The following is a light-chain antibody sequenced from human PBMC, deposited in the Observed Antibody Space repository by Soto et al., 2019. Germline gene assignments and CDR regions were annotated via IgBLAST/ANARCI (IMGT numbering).Light chain of an antibody. V-gene: IGKV1-27*01. CDR2: AAS. J-gene: IGKJ1*01. CDR1: QGISNH. CDR3: QKYNSAPQWT. Sequence: DIQMTQSPSSLSASVGDRVTITCRASQGISNHLAWYQQKPGKVPKLLIYAASTLQSGVPSRFSGSGSGTDFPLTISSLQPEDVATYYCQKYNSAPQWTFGQGTKVEIK.